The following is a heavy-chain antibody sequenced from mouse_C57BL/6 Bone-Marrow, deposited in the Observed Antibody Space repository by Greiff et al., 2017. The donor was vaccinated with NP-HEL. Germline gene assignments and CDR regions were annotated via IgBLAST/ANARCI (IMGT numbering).Heavy chain of an antibody. CDR2: IDPENGDT. CDR3: TTGCSVPYAMDY. J-gene: IGHJ4*01. V-gene: IGHV14-4*01. CDR1: GFNIKDDY. D-gene: IGHD3-3*01. Sequence: VQLQQSGAELVRPGASVKLSCTASGFNIKDDYMHWVKQRPEQGLEWIGWIDPENGDTEYASKFQGKATITADTSSNTASLQLSSLTSEDTAVYYGTTGCSVPYAMDYWGRGTSVTVTA.